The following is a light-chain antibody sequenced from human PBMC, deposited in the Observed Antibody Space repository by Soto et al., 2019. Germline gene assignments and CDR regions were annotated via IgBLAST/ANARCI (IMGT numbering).Light chain of an antibody. CDR3: QQYGSSPPWT. CDR1: QSVSSSY. V-gene: IGKV3-20*01. Sequence: EIVLTQSPGTPSLSPGERATLSCRASQSVSSSYLAWYQQKPGRAPRLLIYGASSRATGIPDRFSGSGSGTDFTLTISRLEPEDFAVYYCQQYGSSPPWTFGQGTKVEIK. CDR2: GAS. J-gene: IGKJ1*01.